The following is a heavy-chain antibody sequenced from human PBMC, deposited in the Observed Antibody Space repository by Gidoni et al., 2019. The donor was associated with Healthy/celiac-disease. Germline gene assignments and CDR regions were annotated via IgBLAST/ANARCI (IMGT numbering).Heavy chain of an antibody. CDR1: GFTFSSYA. D-gene: IGHD6-6*01. J-gene: IGHJ4*02. Sequence: QVQLVESGGGVFQPGRSLRPSCAASGFTFSSYAMPWVRQAPGQGLEWVAVKSYDGSNKYYADSVKGRFTSSRDNSKNTLYLQMNSLRAEDTAVYYCARDERLYSSSFDYWGQGTLVTVSS. V-gene: IGHV3-30*04. CDR2: KSYDGSNK. CDR3: ARDERLYSSSFDY.